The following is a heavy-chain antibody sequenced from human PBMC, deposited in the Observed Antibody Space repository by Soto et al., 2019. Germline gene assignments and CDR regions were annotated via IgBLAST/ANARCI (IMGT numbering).Heavy chain of an antibody. CDR2: ISAYNGDT. Sequence: GASVKVSCKASGYTFTNYGISWVRQAPGQGLEWMGWISAYNGDTNYAQKFQDRVSMTIDTSTGTAYMELRSLTSDDTAIYYCAKNGQPPYYYYGLDVWGQGTKVTVSS. J-gene: IGHJ6*02. D-gene: IGHD2-8*01. CDR3: AKNGQPPYYYYGLDV. V-gene: IGHV1-18*01. CDR1: GYTFTNYG.